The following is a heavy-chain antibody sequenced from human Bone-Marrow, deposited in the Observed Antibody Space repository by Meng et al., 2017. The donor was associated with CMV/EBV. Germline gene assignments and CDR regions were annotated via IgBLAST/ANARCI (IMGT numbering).Heavy chain of an antibody. V-gene: IGHV1-2*02. Sequence: SGYTFTGYYMHWVRQAPGQGLEWMGWINPNSGGTNYAQKFQGRVTMTRDTSISTAYMELSRPRSDDTAVYYCARDLLYQLLSVRWFDPWGQGTLVTVSS. CDR1: GYTFTGYY. CDR2: INPNSGGT. D-gene: IGHD2-2*01. CDR3: ARDLLYQLLSVRWFDP. J-gene: IGHJ5*02.